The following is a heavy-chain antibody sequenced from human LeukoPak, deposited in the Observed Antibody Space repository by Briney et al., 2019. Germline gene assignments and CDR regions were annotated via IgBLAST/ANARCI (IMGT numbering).Heavy chain of an antibody. Sequence: PGGSLRLSCTASGFTFSHFSMNWVRLAPGKGLQWVSFISGSSKTIYYGDSVKGRFTISRDNAKNSLYLQMNGLRDEDAALYLCARDSGNYIDYWGQGTQVVVSS. CDR3: ARDSGNYIDY. CDR2: ISGSSKTI. J-gene: IGHJ4*01. V-gene: IGHV3-48*02. CDR1: GFTFSHFS. D-gene: IGHD2/OR15-2a*01.